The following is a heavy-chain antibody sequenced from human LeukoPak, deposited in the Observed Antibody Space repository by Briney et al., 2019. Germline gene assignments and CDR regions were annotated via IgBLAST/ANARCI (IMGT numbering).Heavy chain of an antibody. CDR2: INHSGST. V-gene: IGHV4-34*01. CDR1: GGSFSGYY. J-gene: IGHJ6*02. CDR3: ARGLSRYPHRHYYYYGMDV. Sequence: SETLSLTCAVYGGSFSGYYWGWIRQPPGKGLEWIGEINHSGSTNYNPSLKSRVTISVDTSKNQFSLKLSSVTAADTAVYYCARGLSRYPHRHYYYYGMDVWGQGTTVTVSS. D-gene: IGHD3-9*01.